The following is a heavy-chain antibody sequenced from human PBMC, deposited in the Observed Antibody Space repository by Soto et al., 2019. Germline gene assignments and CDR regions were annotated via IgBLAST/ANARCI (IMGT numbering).Heavy chain of an antibody. D-gene: IGHD1-7*01. J-gene: IGHJ4*02. CDR1: GFTFSSYS. CDR3: ARDPHNWNYAGFDY. Sequence: EVQLVESGGGLVQPGGSLRLSCAASGFTFSSYSMNWVRQAPGKGLEWVSYISSSSSTIYYADSVKGRFTISRDNAKNSLYLQMNSLRDEDTAVYYCARDPHNWNYAGFDYSGQGTLVTVSS. V-gene: IGHV3-48*02. CDR2: ISSSSSTI.